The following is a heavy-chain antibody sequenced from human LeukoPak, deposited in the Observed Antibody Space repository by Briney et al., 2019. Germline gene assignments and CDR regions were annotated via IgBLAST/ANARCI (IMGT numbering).Heavy chain of an antibody. D-gene: IGHD2-15*01. CDR2: IKQDGSEK. CDR1: GFTFSNYW. V-gene: IGHV3-7*01. Sequence: GGSLRLSCAASGFTFSNYWMHWVRQAPGKGLEWVANIKQDGSEKYYVDSVKGRFTISRDNAKSSLFLQMNSLRADDTAVYYCARALGGGCCFWGQGTLVTVSS. CDR3: ARALGGGCCF. J-gene: IGHJ4*02.